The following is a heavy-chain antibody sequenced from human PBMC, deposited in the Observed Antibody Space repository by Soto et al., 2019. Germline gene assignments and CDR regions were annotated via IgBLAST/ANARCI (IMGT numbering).Heavy chain of an antibody. D-gene: IGHD5-18*01. V-gene: IGHV3-23*01. CDR3: AKDFGYNYGYDAFDI. CDR1: GFTFSSYA. CDR2: VSGSGGST. J-gene: IGHJ3*02. Sequence: EVQLLESGGGSVQPGGSLRLSCAASGFTFSSYAMSWVRQAPGKGLEWVSGVSGSGGSTYCVDSVKGRFTISRDNSKNPLYLQMNSLRAADTAVYYCAKDFGYNYGYDAFDIWGQGTMVTVSS.